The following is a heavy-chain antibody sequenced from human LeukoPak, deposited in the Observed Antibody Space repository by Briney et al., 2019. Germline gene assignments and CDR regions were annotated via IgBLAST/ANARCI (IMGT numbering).Heavy chain of an antibody. Sequence: PGGSLRLSCAASGFTFDDYAMHWVRQAPGKGLEWVSGISWNSGSIGYADSVKGRFTISRDNAKNSLYLQMNSLRAEDTALYYCAKDLPMGGIAAAESDYRGQGTLVTVSS. CDR3: AKDLPMGGIAAAESDY. D-gene: IGHD6-13*01. V-gene: IGHV3-9*01. J-gene: IGHJ4*02. CDR1: GFTFDDYA. CDR2: ISWNSGSI.